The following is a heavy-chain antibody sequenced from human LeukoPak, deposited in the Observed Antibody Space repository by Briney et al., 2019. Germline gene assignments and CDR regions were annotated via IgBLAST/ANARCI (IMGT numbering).Heavy chain of an antibody. CDR1: GGSVSSGSYY. Sequence: PSETLSLTCTVSGGSVSSGSYYWSWIRQPPGKGLEWIGYIYYSGSTNYNPSLKSRVTISVDTSKNQFSLKLSSVTPADTAVYYCARAENLHLCFDYWGQGTLVTVSS. J-gene: IGHJ4*02. CDR3: ARAENLHLCFDY. V-gene: IGHV4-61*01. CDR2: IYYSGST. D-gene: IGHD1-14*01.